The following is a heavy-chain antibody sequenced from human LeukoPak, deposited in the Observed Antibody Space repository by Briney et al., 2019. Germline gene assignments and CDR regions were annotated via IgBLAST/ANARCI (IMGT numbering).Heavy chain of an antibody. CDR1: GFTFSGYW. D-gene: IGHD2-8*01. V-gene: IGHV3-74*03. Sequence: GGSLRLSCAASGFTFSGYWMHWVRQAPGKGLLWVSRINSDGRDTKYADSVKGRFTISRDNAKNTLYLQMNSLRAEDTAVYYCARGSCTNGVCYFSYWGQGTLVTVSS. CDR3: ARGSCTNGVCYFSY. CDR2: INSDGRDT. J-gene: IGHJ4*02.